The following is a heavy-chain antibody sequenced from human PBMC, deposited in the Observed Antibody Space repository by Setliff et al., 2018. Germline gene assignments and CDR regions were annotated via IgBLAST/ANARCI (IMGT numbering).Heavy chain of an antibody. CDR1: GDSISDYH. J-gene: IGHJ4*02. CDR3: ARELGLRAPFDF. D-gene: IGHD4-17*01. Sequence: SETLSLTCRVSGDSISDYHWSWIRQPPGQGLEWIGYIYSSGRTNYNPSLKSRVSLSLDTSKNRFSLDLSSVTPADTAVYYCARELGLRAPFDFWGQGILVTVSS. CDR2: IYSSGRT. V-gene: IGHV4-59*01.